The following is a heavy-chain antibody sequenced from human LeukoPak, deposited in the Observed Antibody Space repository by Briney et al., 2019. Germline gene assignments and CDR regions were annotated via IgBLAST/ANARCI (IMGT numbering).Heavy chain of an antibody. J-gene: IGHJ4*02. V-gene: IGHV6-1*01. D-gene: IGHD7-27*01. CDR1: GDTDSTYTAN. CDR3: ARVSRGRDPTGEPTFYFDS. Sequence: SQTLSLTCAISGDTDSTYTANWNWIRQSPSRGLEWLGRTYYRSKWYNDYAVSVKSRITINPDTSKNQFSLQLNSVTPEDTAVYYCARVSRGRDPTGEPTFYFDSWGQGTLVTVSS. CDR2: TYYRSKWYN.